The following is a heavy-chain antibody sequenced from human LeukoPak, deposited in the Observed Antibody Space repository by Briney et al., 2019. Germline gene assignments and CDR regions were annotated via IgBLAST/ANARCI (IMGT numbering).Heavy chain of an antibody. J-gene: IGHJ4*02. CDR2: IYYSGST. D-gene: IGHD6-13*01. CDR1: GGSISSGGYY. CDR3: ARSIAAAGNYFDY. Sequence: SETLSLTFTVSGGSISSGGYYWSWIRQPPGKGLEWIGYIYYSGSTYYNPSLKSRVTISVDTSKNQFSLKLSSVTAADTAVYYCARSIAAAGNYFDYWGQGTLVTVSS. V-gene: IGHV4-30-4*01.